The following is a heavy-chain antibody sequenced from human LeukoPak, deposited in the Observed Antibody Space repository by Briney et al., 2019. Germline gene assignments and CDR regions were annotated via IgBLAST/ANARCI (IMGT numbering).Heavy chain of an antibody. CDR1: GFTFSSYG. D-gene: IGHD2-2*01. V-gene: IGHV3-30*02. CDR3: AKDRGAGRDIVVVPDYYYMDV. CDR2: IRYDGSNK. Sequence: GGALRLSCAASGFTFSSYGMHWVRQAPGKGLEWVAFIRYDGSNKYYADSVKGRFTISRDNSKNTLYLQMNSLRAEDTAVYYCAKDRGAGRDIVVVPDYYYMDVWGKGTTVTVSS. J-gene: IGHJ6*03.